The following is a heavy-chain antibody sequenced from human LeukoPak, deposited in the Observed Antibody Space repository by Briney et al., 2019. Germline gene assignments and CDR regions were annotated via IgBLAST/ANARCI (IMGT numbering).Heavy chain of an antibody. CDR3: ARIAVAGQHFDY. CDR1: GFTFDDFA. Sequence: PGGSLRLSCAASGFTFDDFAMHWVRQPPGKGLEWVSGITWNSGTTAYADSVKGRFTISRDNAKNSLYLQMNSLRAEDTAFYYCARIAVAGQHFDYWGQGTLVTVSS. J-gene: IGHJ4*02. V-gene: IGHV3-9*01. D-gene: IGHD6-19*01. CDR2: ITWNSGTT.